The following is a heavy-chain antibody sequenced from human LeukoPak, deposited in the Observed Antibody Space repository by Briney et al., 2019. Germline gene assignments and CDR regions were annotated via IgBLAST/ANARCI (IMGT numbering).Heavy chain of an antibody. D-gene: IGHD6-19*01. J-gene: IGHJ3*02. Sequence: PGGSLRLSCVASGFTFSSYGMSWVPQAPGKGPEWVSVISGSGGSRYYADSVKGRFTISRDNSKNTLYLQMNTLRAEDTALYYCAKRGFALPVAGTGAFDIWGQGTMVTVSS. V-gene: IGHV3-23*01. CDR1: GFTFSSYG. CDR2: ISGSGGSR. CDR3: AKRGFALPVAGTGAFDI.